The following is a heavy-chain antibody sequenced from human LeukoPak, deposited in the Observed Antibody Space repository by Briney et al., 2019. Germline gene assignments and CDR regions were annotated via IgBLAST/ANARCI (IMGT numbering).Heavy chain of an antibody. D-gene: IGHD2-15*01. CDR2: ISTYNGHT. V-gene: IGHV1-18*01. Sequence: ASVKVSCKASGYTFTSFGISWVRQAPGQGLEWMGWISTYNGHTISAQNLQGRVTMTTDTSTSTAYMELRSLRSDDTAVYYCARPFGLVASENWFDPWGQGTLVTVSS. CDR3: ARPFGLVASENWFDP. CDR1: GYTFTSFG. J-gene: IGHJ5*02.